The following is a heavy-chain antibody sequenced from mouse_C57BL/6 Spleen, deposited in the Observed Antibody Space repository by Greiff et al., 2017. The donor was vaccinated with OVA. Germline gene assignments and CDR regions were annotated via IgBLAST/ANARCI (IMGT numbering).Heavy chain of an antibody. CDR3: ARRDAWGWYFDY. D-gene: IGHD1-1*02. CDR2: INPNNGGT. V-gene: IGHV1-18*01. CDR1: GYTFTDYN. J-gene: IGHJ2*01. Sequence: EVQLQQSGPELVKPGASVKIPCKASGYTFTDYNMDWVTPRPPNIREWIGDINPNNGGTIYNQKFKGKATLTVDKSSSTAYMELRSLTSEDTAVYYCARRDAWGWYFDYWGQGTTLTVSS.